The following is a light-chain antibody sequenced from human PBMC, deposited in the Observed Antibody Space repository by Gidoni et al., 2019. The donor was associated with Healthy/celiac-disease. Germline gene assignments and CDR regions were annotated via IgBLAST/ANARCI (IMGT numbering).Light chain of an antibody. CDR2: GAS. CDR3: QQSYSTPRT. CDR1: QSISSY. V-gene: IGKV1-39*01. J-gene: IGKJ2*01. Sequence: DIQMTQSPSSLSASVGDRVTITCRASQSISSYLNWYQEKPGKAPKVLIYGASSLQSGVPSRFSGRGSGTDFALTISSLQPEDCATYYCQQSYSTPRTFGQXTKLEIK.